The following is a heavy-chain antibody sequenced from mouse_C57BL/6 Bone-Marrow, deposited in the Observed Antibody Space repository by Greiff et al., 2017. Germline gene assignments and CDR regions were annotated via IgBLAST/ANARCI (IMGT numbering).Heavy chain of an antibody. D-gene: IGHD2-4*01. CDR3: ARDDYDVFAY. Sequence: QVQLKQPGAEPVMPGASVKLSCKASGYTFTSYWMHWVKQRPGQGLEWIGEIDPSDSYTNYNQKFKGKSTLTVDKSSSTAYMQLSSLTSEDSAVYYCARDDYDVFAYWGQGTLVTVSA. CDR1: GYTFTSYW. V-gene: IGHV1-69*01. CDR2: IDPSDSYT. J-gene: IGHJ3*01.